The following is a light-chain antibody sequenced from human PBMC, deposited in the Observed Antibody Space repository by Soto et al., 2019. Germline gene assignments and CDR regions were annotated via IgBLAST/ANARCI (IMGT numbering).Light chain of an antibody. CDR3: QHYHSYSEA. V-gene: IGKV1-5*03. J-gene: IGKJ1*01. CDR1: QTISSW. CDR2: KAS. Sequence: DMQMTQSPSTLSGSVGDGVTRACRASQTISSWLAWYQQKPGKAPKPLIYKASTLKSGVPSRFSGSGSGTEFTLTISSLQPDDFATYYCQHYHSYSEAFGQGTKVDIK.